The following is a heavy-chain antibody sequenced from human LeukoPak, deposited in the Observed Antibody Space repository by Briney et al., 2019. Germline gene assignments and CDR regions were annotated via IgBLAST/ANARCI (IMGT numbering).Heavy chain of an antibody. CDR2: IYYSGST. V-gene: IGHV4-59*12. CDR1: GGSISSYY. CDR3: AKDHYEFIAAAGATDY. D-gene: IGHD6-13*01. Sequence: PSETLSLTCTVSGGSISSYYWSWIRQPPGKGLEWIGYIYYSGSTNYNPSLKSRVTISVDTSKNQFSLKLSSVTAADTAVYYCAKDHYEFIAAAGATDYWGQGTLVTVSS. J-gene: IGHJ4*02.